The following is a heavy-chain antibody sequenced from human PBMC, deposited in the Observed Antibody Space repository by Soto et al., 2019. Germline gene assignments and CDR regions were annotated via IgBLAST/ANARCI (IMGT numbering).Heavy chain of an antibody. CDR3: ASQLSVRRIAAAGRFDY. D-gene: IGHD6-25*01. Sequence: GGSLRLSCAASGFTFSSYAMSWVRQAPGKWLEWVSAISGSGGSTYYADSVKGRFTISRDNSKNTLYLQMNSLRAEDTAVYYCASQLSVRRIAAAGRFDYWGQGXLVTVYS. CDR2: ISGSGGST. V-gene: IGHV3-23*01. CDR1: GFTFSSYA. J-gene: IGHJ4*02.